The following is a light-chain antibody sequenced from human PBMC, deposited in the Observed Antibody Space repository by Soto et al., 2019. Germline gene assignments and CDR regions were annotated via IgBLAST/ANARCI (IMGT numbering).Light chain of an antibody. CDR1: SRDVGGYNY. CDR3: SPYTSSSTYV. CDR2: DVS. V-gene: IGLV2-14*01. J-gene: IGLJ1*01. Sequence: QSVLTQPASVSGSPGQSITISCTGTSRDVGGYNYVSWYQQHPGKAPKLMIYDVSNRPSGVSNRFSGSKSGNTASLTISGLQAEDEADYYCSPYTSSSTYVFGTGTKVTVL.